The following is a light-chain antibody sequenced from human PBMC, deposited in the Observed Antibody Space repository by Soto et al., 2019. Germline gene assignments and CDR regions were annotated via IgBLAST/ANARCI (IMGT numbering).Light chain of an antibody. CDR3: SSYAGGNDLV. V-gene: IGLV2-8*01. Sequence: QSALTQPPSASGSPGQSVTISCTGSSSDVGGYNYVSWYQQHPGKAPKLIIYEVTKRPSGVPDRFSGSKSANTASLTVSGLQAEDEADYYCSSYAGGNDLVFGGGTKLTVL. CDR2: EVT. J-gene: IGLJ2*01. CDR1: SSDVGGYNY.